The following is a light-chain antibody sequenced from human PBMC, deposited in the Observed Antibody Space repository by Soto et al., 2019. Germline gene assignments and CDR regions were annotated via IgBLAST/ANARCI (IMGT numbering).Light chain of an antibody. V-gene: IGLV2-14*01. CDR1: SSDVSAYDY. Sequence: QSALTQPRSVSGSPGQSVTISCTGTSSDVSAYDYVSWYQHRPGKPPKLMIYEVSNRPSGVSNRFSGSKSGNTASLTISGLQAEDEADYYCSSYTSSSTVFGGGTKLTVL. CDR3: SSYTSSSTV. CDR2: EVS. J-gene: IGLJ2*01.